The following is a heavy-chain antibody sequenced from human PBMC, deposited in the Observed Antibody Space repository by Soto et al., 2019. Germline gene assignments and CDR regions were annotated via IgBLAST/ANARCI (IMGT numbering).Heavy chain of an antibody. CDR2: IKGDGTDT. J-gene: IGHJ4*02. V-gene: IGHV3-23*01. Sequence: EVQLLDSGGGVVQSGGSLRLSCAASGFTFRDYGMTWVRQAPGKGLEWVSTIKGDGTDTHYADSARGRFTISRDNFQKTVYLKMNSLRAEDTGIYYCTKDPSGFHNGYLLDYWGRGTLVTVSS. D-gene: IGHD5-18*01. CDR3: TKDPSGFHNGYLLDY. CDR1: GFTFRDYG.